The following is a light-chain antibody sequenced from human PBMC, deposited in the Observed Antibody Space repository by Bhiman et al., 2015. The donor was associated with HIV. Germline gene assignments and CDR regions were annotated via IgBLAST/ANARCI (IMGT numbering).Light chain of an antibody. Sequence: QSVLTQPPSVSGAPGQRVSISCTGSSSNIGAGFDVHWYRHLPGTAPKLLIYGNSNRPSGVPDRFSGSKSGTSASLAITGLQAEDEADYYCQSYDSSLSGPWVFGGGTKLTVL. CDR2: GNS. CDR1: SSNIGAGFD. CDR3: QSYDSSLSGPWV. J-gene: IGLJ3*02. V-gene: IGLV1-40*01.